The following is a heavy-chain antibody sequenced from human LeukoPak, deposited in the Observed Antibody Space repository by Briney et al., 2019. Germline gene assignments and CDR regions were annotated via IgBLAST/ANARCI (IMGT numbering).Heavy chain of an antibody. D-gene: IGHD5-12*01. CDR3: AKTIRGVAMGYY. J-gene: IGHJ4*02. CDR2: ISGSGGST. V-gene: IGHV3-23*01. Sequence: QTGGSLRLSCAASGFTFSSYAMSWVRQAPGKGLEWVSAISGSGGSTYYADSVKGRFTISRDNSENALYLQMNSLRAEDTAVYYCAKTIRGVAMGYYWGQGTLVTVSS. CDR1: GFTFSSYA.